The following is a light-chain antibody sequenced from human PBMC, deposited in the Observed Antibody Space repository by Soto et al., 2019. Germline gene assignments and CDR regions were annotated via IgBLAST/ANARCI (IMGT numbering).Light chain of an antibody. CDR2: EVS. V-gene: IGLV2-8*01. J-gene: IGLJ1*01. CDR3: SSYASSNNYV. Sequence: QSALTQPPSASGSPGQSVTISCTGTSSDVGAYNYLSWYQQHPGKAPKLMIYEVSKRPSGVPDRFSGSKSGNTASLTVSGLQAEDEADYYCSSYASSNNYVFGTGTKVTVL. CDR1: SSDVGAYNY.